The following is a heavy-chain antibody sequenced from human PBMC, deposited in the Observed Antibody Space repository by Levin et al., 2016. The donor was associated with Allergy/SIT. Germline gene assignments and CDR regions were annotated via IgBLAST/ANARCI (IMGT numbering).Heavy chain of an antibody. CDR2: VIAGDSST. D-gene: IGHD4-17*01. J-gene: IGHJ4*02. V-gene: IGHV3-23*01. CDR3: AKGIGDYVVEGFDY. Sequence: WIRQPPGKGLEWVSGVIAGDSSTYYADSVKGRFTISRDNSKSTLYLQMNSLRAEDTAIYYCAKGIGDYVVEGFDYWGQGTLVTVSS.